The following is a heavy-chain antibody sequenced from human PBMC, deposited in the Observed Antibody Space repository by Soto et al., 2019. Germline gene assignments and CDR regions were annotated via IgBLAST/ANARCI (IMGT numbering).Heavy chain of an antibody. V-gene: IGHV3-30-3*01. CDR1: GFTFSSYA. J-gene: IGHJ5*02. CDR3: ASLQYQSTGWFDP. CDR2: ISYDGSNK. D-gene: IGHD2-2*01. Sequence: QVQLVESGGGVVQPGRSLRLSCAASGFTFSSYAMHWVRQAPGKGLEWVAVISYDGSNKYYADSVKGRFTISRDNSKNTLYLQMNSLRAEDTAVYYCASLQYQSTGWFDPWGQGTLVTASS.